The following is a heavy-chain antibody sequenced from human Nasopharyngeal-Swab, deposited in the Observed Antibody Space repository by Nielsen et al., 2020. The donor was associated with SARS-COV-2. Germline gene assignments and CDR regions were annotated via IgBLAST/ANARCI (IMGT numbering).Heavy chain of an antibody. V-gene: IGHV1-2*02. CDR2: INPNSGGT. Sequence: ASVKVSCKASGYTFTGYYMHWVRQAPGQGLEWMGWINPNSGGTNYAQKFQGRVTMTRDTSISTAYMELSRLRSDDTAVYYCARGRGEAVRGGIYYYGMDVWGQGTTVTVSS. CDR3: ARGRGEAVRGGIYYYGMDV. CDR1: GYTFTGYY. J-gene: IGHJ6*02. D-gene: IGHD3-10*01.